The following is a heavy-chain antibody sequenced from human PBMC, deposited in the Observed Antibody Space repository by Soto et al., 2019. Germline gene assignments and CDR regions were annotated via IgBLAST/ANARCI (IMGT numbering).Heavy chain of an antibody. CDR1: GYTFTSYA. Sequence: ASVKVSCKASGYTFTSYAMHWVRQAPGQRLEWMGWINAGNGNTKYSQKLQGRVTITRDTSASTAYMEVSSLRSEDTAVYYCARAVGPVPADYWGQGTLVTSPQ. CDR2: INAGNGNT. CDR3: ARAVGPVPADY. J-gene: IGHJ4*02. D-gene: IGHD1-1*01. V-gene: IGHV1-3*01.